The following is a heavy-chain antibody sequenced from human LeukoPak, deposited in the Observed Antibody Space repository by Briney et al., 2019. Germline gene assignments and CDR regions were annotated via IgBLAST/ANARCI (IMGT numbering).Heavy chain of an antibody. CDR1: GYTFTGYY. CDR2: IKANSGST. D-gene: IGHD3-22*01. V-gene: IGHV1-2*02. Sequence: ASVKVSCKASGYTFTGYYLHWVRQAPGQGLEWMGWIKANSGSTNYAERFQGRVTMTRDTSISTVYMDLSRLRSDDTAVYHCATSGYPYNAFDIWGQGTMVTVSS. J-gene: IGHJ3*02. CDR3: ATSGYPYNAFDI.